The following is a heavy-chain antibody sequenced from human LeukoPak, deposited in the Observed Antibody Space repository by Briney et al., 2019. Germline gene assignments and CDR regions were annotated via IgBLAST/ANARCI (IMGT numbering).Heavy chain of an antibody. J-gene: IGHJ4*02. D-gene: IGHD3-10*01. V-gene: IGHV3-30*18. CDR1: GFTFSSYG. Sequence: PGGSLRLSCAASGFTFSSYGMHWVRQAPGKGLEWVAVISYDGSNKYYADSVEGRFTISRDNSKNTLYLQMNSLRAEDTAVYYCAKDPGLLLWFGELTDWGQGTLVTVSS. CDR2: ISYDGSNK. CDR3: AKDPGLLLWFGELTD.